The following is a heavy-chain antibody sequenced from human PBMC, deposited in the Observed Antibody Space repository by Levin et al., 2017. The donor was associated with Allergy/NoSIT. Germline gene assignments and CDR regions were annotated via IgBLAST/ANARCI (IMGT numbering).Heavy chain of an antibody. J-gene: IGHJ4*02. CDR2: IHAGGTLP. D-gene: IGHD3/OR15-3a*01. CDR1: GFRFSEYH. CDR3: TKGFMAWFFDY. Sequence: PGGSLRLSCAASGFRFSEYHMNWVRQAPGKGLEWVSSIHAGGTLPQYRDSVKGRFTISRDDSENTVYLQMSSLRAEDTAVYYCTKGFMAWFFDYWGQGALVTVSS. V-gene: IGHV3-23*01.